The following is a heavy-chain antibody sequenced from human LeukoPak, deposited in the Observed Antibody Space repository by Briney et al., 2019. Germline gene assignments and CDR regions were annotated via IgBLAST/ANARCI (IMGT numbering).Heavy chain of an antibody. CDR2: INNDGTAT. CDR3: ATVSEY. CDR1: GFTFNYFW. Sequence: TGGSLRLSCAASGFTFNYFWMHRVRQVPGKGPVWVSGINNDGTATYYADSVKGRFTISRDNAKNTVYLQMNGLRAEDTSVYFCATVSEYWGQGTLVTVSS. V-gene: IGHV3-74*01. J-gene: IGHJ4*02.